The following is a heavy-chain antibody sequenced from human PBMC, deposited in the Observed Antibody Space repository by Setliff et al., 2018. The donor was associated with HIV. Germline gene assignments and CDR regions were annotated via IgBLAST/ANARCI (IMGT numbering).Heavy chain of an antibody. CDR3: VRDRGISSFET. CDR1: GDNVSSGTSA. J-gene: IGHJ3*02. CDR2: TYYRSTWRF. V-gene: IGHV6-1*01. D-gene: IGHD3-10*01. Sequence: SQTLSLTCVISGDNVSSGTSAWSWIRQSPSRGLEWLGRTYYRSTWRFGYADSVRGRISIAPDASKNQFSMQLKSVTPEDAAVYFCVRDRGISSFETWGQGTKVT.